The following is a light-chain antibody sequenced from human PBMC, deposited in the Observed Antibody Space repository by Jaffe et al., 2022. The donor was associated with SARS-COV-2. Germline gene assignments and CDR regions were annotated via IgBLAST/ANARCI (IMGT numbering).Light chain of an antibody. V-gene: IGKV3D-20*01. Sequence: EILLTQSPATLSLSPGERATLSCGASQSVSRRYLAWYQQKPGQAPRLLIYDASNRATGIPDRFSGSGSGTDFTLTISRLEPEDFAVYYCQQYAISRTFGQGTKVEIK. CDR1: QSVSRRY. J-gene: IGKJ1*01. CDR2: DAS. CDR3: QQYAISRT.